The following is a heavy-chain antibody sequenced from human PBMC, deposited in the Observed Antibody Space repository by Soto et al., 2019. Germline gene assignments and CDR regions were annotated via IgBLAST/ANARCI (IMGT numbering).Heavy chain of an antibody. D-gene: IGHD3-10*01. V-gene: IGHV4-59*08. CDR2: IYYSGST. CDR1: GVYISSYY. CDR3: ARHYYGSEIFDY. J-gene: IGHJ4*02. Sequence: SETLSLTCPVSGVYISSYYWSWIRQPPGKGLEWIGYIYYSGSTNYNPSLKSRVTISVDTSKNQFSLKLSSVTAADTAVYYCARHYYGSEIFDYWGQGTLVTVSS.